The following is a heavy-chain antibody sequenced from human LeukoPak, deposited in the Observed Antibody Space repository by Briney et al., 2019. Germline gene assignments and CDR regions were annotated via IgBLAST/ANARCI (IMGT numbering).Heavy chain of an antibody. J-gene: IGHJ4*02. Sequence: GASVKVSCKASGYTFTGYYMHWARQAPGQGLEWMGGIIPIFDTTNYAQKFQGRVTITADKSTSTAYMELSSLRSEDTAVYYCARGLSYDYVWGSYRLNYFDYWGQGTLVTVSS. V-gene: IGHV1-69*06. CDR1: GYTFTGYY. D-gene: IGHD3-16*02. CDR3: ARGLSYDYVWGSYRLNYFDY. CDR2: IIPIFDTT.